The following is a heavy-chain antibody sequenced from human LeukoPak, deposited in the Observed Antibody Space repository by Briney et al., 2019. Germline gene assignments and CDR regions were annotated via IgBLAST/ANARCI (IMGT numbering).Heavy chain of an antibody. J-gene: IGHJ6*02. CDR1: GGSINSSSYY. Sequence: SQTLSLTCTVSGGSINSSSYYWSWIRQPAGKGLEWIGRIYTSGSTNYNPSLKSRVTISVDTSKNQFSLKLSSVTAADTAVYYCARDQYSHYYDSSGYPGSYYGMDVWGQGTTVTVSS. CDR3: ARDQYSHYYDSSGYPGSYYGMDV. D-gene: IGHD3-22*01. CDR2: IYTSGST. V-gene: IGHV4-61*02.